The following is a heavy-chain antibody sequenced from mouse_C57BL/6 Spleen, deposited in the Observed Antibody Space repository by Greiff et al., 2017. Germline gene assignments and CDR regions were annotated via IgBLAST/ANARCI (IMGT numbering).Heavy chain of an antibody. D-gene: IGHD1-1*01. CDR2: IWSGGST. CDR3: ASHYGSSYDYYAMDY. J-gene: IGHJ4*01. CDR1: GFSLTSYG. V-gene: IGHV2-2*01. Sequence: QVQLKQSGPGLVQPSQSLSITCTVSGFSLTSYGVHWVRQSPGKGLEWLGVIWSGGSTDYNAAFISRLRISKDNSKSQVFFKMNSLQADDTAIYYCASHYGSSYDYYAMDYWGQGTSVTVSS.